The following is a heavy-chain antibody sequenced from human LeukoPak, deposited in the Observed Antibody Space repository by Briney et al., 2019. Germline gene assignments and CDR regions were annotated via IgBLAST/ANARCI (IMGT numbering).Heavy chain of an antibody. D-gene: IGHD3-10*01. CDR2: INPNSGGT. CDR3: ARGPPPGNWFDP. V-gene: IGHV1-2*02. J-gene: IGHJ5*02. Sequence: ASVKVSCKASGYTFTCYYMHWVRHAPGQGLEWMGWINPNSGGTNYAQKFQGRVTMTSDTSISTAYMELSRLRSDDTAVYYCARGPPPGNWFDPWGQGTLVTVSS. CDR1: GYTFTCYY.